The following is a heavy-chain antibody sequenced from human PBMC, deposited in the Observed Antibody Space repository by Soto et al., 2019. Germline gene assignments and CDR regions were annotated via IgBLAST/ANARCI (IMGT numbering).Heavy chain of an antibody. Sequence: QVQLVQSGAEVKKTGSSVKVSCKASGGTFSLYGFRWVRQAPGQGPEWIGGIIPILTTPNYAQKYQGRVTIVADESTTTVYMELSSLKFEDTAVYYCATAVGIAPTGEDGMDVWGQGTSVTVSS. CDR2: IIPILTTP. D-gene: IGHD2-8*02. J-gene: IGHJ6*02. V-gene: IGHV1-69*01. CDR3: ATAVGIAPTGEDGMDV. CDR1: GGTFSLYG.